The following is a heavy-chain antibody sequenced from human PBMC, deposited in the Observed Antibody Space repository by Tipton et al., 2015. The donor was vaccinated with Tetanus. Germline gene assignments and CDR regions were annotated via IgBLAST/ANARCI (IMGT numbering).Heavy chain of an antibody. J-gene: IGHJ3*02. Sequence: AASGFTFSSYGMHWVRQAPGKGLERVAVISYDGSNKYYADSVKGRFTISRDNSKNTLYLQMNSLRAEDTAVYYCAKLAEGSSGYYHDAFDIWGQGTMVTVSS. CDR1: GFTFSSYG. V-gene: IGHV3-30*18. CDR2: ISYDGSNK. CDR3: AKLAEGSSGYYHDAFDI. D-gene: IGHD3-22*01.